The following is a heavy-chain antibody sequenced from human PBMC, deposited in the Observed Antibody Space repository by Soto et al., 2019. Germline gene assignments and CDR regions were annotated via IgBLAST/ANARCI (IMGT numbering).Heavy chain of an antibody. D-gene: IGHD3-9*01. CDR3: ARGLGYYDILTGYQSEDDAFDI. CDR1: GYTFTSYD. J-gene: IGHJ3*02. V-gene: IGHV1-8*01. Sequence: EASVKVSCKASGYTFTSYDINWVRQATGQGLEWMGWMNPNSGNTGYAQKFQGRVTMTRNTSISTAYMELSSLRSEDTAVYYCARGLGYYDILTGYQSEDDAFDIRGQGTMVTVSS. CDR2: MNPNSGNT.